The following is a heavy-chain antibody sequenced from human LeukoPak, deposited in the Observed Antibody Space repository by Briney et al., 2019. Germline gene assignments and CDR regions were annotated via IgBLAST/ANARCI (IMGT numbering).Heavy chain of an antibody. V-gene: IGHV3-73*01. CDR2: IRNKANSYAT. CDR3: TTDPWYGSGFDY. D-gene: IGHD3-10*01. J-gene: IGHJ4*02. CDR1: GFTFSGSA. Sequence: GGSRRLSCAASGFTFSGSAMHWVLQASGKGLEWVGRIRNKANSYATAYAASVKGRFTISRDDSKNTAYLQMNSLRTEDTALYYCTTDPWYGSGFDYWGQGTLVTVSS.